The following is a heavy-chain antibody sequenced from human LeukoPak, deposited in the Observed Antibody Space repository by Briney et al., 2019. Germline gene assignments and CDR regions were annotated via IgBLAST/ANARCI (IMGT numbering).Heavy chain of an antibody. V-gene: IGHV1-8*03. CDR3: ARGPHVGGDVGRGRGAFDI. D-gene: IGHD2-21*01. CDR2: MNPNSGNT. CDR1: GYTFTSYD. J-gene: IGHJ3*02. Sequence: ASVKVSCKASGYTFTSYDINWVRQATGQGLEWMGWMNPNSGNTGYAQKFQGRVTITRNTSISTAYMELSSLRSEDTAVYYCARGPHVGGDVGRGRGAFDIWGQGTMVTVSS.